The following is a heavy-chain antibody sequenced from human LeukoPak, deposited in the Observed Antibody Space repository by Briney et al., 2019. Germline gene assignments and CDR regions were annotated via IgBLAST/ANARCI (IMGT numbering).Heavy chain of an antibody. D-gene: IGHD6-19*01. CDR3: ARAVAGTEVDFFDY. J-gene: IGHJ4*02. CDR2: IIAIFGTT. Sequence: SVKVSCKASGGTFSSYTISWVRQAPGQGLEWMGRIIAIFGTTNCAQKFQGRVAITTDESTSTGYMELSSLRSEDTAVYYCARAVAGTEVDFFDYWGQRTPVTVSS. V-gene: IGHV1-69*05. CDR1: GGTFSSYT.